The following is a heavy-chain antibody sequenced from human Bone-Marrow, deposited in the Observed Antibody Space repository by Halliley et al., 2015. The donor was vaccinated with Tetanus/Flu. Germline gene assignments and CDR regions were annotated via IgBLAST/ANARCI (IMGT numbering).Heavy chain of an antibody. V-gene: IGHV4-59*01. CDR2: IYYSGST. Sequence: TLSLTCIVSGDSMSSYYWSWIRQPPGKGLEWIGYIYYSGSTNYNPSLKSRVTISVDTSKNQFSLKLTSVTAADTAVYYCARQQLPNGAYYFDYWGQGTLGTVSS. CDR1: GDSMSSYY. CDR3: ARQQLPNGAYYFDY. J-gene: IGHJ4*02. D-gene: IGHD6-13*01.